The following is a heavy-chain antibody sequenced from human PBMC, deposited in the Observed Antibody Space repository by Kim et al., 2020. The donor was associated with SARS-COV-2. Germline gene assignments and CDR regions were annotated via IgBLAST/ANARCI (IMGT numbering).Heavy chain of an antibody. J-gene: IGHJ4*02. CDR1: GLSFSDSY. V-gene: IGHV3-11*01. CDR3: ARSGNGYNAFGI. Sequence: GGSLRLSCAASGLSFSDSYMNWVRQAPGKGLEWLSFISTRGGSIFYADSVEGRFTISRDNAKNSLYLQMNYLRDEDTAVYYCARSGNGYNAFGIWGQGVRVSVSS. D-gene: IGHD5-12*01. CDR2: ISTRGGSI.